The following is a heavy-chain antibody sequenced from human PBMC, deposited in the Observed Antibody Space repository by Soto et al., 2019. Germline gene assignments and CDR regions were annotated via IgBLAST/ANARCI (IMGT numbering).Heavy chain of an antibody. D-gene: IGHD2-2*01. CDR2: IYYSGST. V-gene: IGHV4-30-4*01. CDR3: ARDHPIVVVPAPLPPYGTDV. Sequence: PSETLSLTCTVSGGSISSGDYYWSLIRQAPGKGLEWIGYIYYSGSTYYNPSLKSRVTISVDTSKNQFSLKLSSVTAADTAVYYCARDHPIVVVPAPLPPYGTDVPGPAPTLTLSS. CDR1: GGSISSGDYY. J-gene: IGHJ6*02.